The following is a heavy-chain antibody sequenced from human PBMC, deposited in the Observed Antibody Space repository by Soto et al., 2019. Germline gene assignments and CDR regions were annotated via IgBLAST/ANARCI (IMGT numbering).Heavy chain of an antibody. V-gene: IGHV3-73*01. J-gene: IGHJ4*02. CDR1: GFTFSGSA. D-gene: IGHD2-15*01. CDR2: IRNKANSYAT. CDR3: TKRYCSGSNCHYDY. Sequence: EVQLVESGGGLVQPGGSLKLSCAASGFTFSGSAMHWVRQASGKGLEWVGRIRNKANSYATEYAASVKGRFTISRDDSKNTAYLQMNSLKTEDTAVYYCTKRYCSGSNCHYDYWGQGTLVTVSS.